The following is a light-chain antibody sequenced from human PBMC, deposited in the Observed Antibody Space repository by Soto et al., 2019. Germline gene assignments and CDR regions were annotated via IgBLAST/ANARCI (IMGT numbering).Light chain of an antibody. CDR2: VAS. Sequence: DIQMTQSPSSLSASVGDRVTITCRASQSISNHLNWYQQKPGKAPNLLIYVASTLQSGVPSRFSGSGSGTDFTLTISSLQPEDFATYYCLQDYNYPRTFGQGTKVDIK. V-gene: IGKV1-39*01. CDR1: QSISNH. CDR3: LQDYNYPRT. J-gene: IGKJ1*01.